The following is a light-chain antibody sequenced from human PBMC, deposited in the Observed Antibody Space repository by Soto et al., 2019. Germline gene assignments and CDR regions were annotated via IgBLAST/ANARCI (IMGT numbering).Light chain of an antibody. V-gene: IGKV2-24*01. CDR3: MQATQAYT. Sequence: DIVLTQPRLSSPVTLGQPASISCRSSHSLVHSDGNTYLTWLQQRPGQPPRLLIYMISNRFSGVPDRFSGSGAGTDFTLKISRVEADDVGVYYCMQATQAYTFGQGTKLEIK. CDR1: HSLVHSDGNTY. CDR2: MIS. J-gene: IGKJ2*01.